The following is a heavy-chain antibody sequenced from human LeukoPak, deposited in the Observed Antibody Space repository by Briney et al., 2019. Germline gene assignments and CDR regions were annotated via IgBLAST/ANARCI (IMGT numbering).Heavy chain of an antibody. CDR2: INHSGST. D-gene: IGHD3-10*01. CDR1: GGSFSGYY. Sequence: SETLSLTCAVYGGSFSGYYWSWIRQPPGKGLEWIGEINHSGSTNYNPSLKSRVTISVDTSKNQFSLKLSSVTAADTAVYYCARRLWFGELFYFDYWGQGTLVTVSS. V-gene: IGHV4-34*01. CDR3: ARRLWFGELFYFDY. J-gene: IGHJ4*02.